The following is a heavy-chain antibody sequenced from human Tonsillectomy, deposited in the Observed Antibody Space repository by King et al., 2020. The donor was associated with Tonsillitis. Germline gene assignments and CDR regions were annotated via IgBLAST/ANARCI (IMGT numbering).Heavy chain of an antibody. CDR1: GFPFDDYA. CDR2: ISWNSGSI. D-gene: IGHD2-2*01. Sequence: VQLVESGGGLVQPGRSLRLSCAASGFPFDDYAMHWVRQAPGKGLEWVSGISWNSGSIGYADSVKGRFTISRDNAKNSLYLQMNSLRAEDTALYYCAARRECSSTSCYEGHYYGMDVWGQGTTVTVSS. V-gene: IGHV3-9*01. J-gene: IGHJ6*02. CDR3: AARRECSSTSCYEGHYYGMDV.